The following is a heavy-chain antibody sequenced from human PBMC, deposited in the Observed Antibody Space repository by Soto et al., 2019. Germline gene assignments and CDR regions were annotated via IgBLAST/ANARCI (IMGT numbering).Heavy chain of an antibody. CDR3: AHSAYSSGWHEGNWFDP. CDR1: GFSLSTSGVG. D-gene: IGHD6-19*01. J-gene: IGHJ5*02. Sequence: QITLKESGPTLVKPTQTLTLTCTFSGFSLSTSGVGVGWIRQPPGKALEWLALIYWDDDKRYSPSLKSRLTITKDTSKTHVGLTLTNMDPVDTATYYCAHSAYSSGWHEGNWFDPWGQGTLVTVSS. CDR2: IYWDDDK. V-gene: IGHV2-5*02.